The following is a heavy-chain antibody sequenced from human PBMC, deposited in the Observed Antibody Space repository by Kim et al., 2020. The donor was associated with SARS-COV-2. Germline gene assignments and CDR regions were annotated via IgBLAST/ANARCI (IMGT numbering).Heavy chain of an antibody. CDR2: INRGGTTI. CDR1: GFTLSSFE. Sequence: GGSLRLSCVASGFTLSSFEMNWVRQAPGKGLEWVSYINRGGTTIYYRASVKGRFTVSRDNAKNSLYLQMDGLRADDTAVYYCARDVWSYDYSGGDEDYWGQGTLVTVSS. D-gene: IGHD5-18*01. V-gene: IGHV3-48*03. J-gene: IGHJ4*02. CDR3: ARDVWSYDYSGGDEDY.